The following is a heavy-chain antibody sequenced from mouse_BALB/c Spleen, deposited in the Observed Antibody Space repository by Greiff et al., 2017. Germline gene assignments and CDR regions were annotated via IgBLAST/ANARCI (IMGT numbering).Heavy chain of an antibody. V-gene: IGHV1-20*02. D-gene: IGHD2-1*01. J-gene: IGHJ4*01. Sequence: EVKLMESGPELVKPGASVKISCKASGYSFTGYFMNWVMQSHGKSLEWIGRINPYNGDTFYNQKFKGKATLTVDKSSSTAHMELRSLASEDSAVYYCARSGYGNYVYYAMDYWGQGTSVTVSS. CDR1: GYSFTGYF. CDR3: ARSGYGNYVYYAMDY. CDR2: INPYNGDT.